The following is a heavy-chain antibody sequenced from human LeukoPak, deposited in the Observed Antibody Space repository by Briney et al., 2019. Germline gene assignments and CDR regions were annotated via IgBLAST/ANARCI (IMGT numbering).Heavy chain of an antibody. Sequence: GGSLRLSCTASGFIFSGSWMAWIRQAPGKGLEWVAIIKKDGSEKYYVDSMKGRFTISRDNAKNSLFLQMNSLKTEDTAVYYCARDRGSGYYYFDCWGQGTLVTVSS. CDR2: IKKDGSEK. CDR1: GFIFSGSW. CDR3: ARDRGSGYYYFDC. V-gene: IGHV3-7*03. D-gene: IGHD5-12*01. J-gene: IGHJ4*02.